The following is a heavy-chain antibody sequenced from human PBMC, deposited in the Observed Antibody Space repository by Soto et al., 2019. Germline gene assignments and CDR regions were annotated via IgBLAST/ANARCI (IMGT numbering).Heavy chain of an antibody. Sequence: GASVKVSCKASGYTFTSYYIHWVRQAPGQGLEWMGIFNPTGDTASYAQKLQGRVTMTRDTSTGTAYMELGSLRSEDTAVYYCARDGPWDCSSTSCYTDGMDVWGQGTTVTVSS. J-gene: IGHJ6*02. CDR3: ARDGPWDCSSTSCYTDGMDV. CDR2: FNPTGDTA. CDR1: GYTFTSYY. D-gene: IGHD2-2*02. V-gene: IGHV1-46*01.